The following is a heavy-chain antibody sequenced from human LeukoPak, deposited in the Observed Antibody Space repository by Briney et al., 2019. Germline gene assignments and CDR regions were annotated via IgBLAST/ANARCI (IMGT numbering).Heavy chain of an antibody. V-gene: IGHV3-66*01. CDR1: GFTVSSNY. D-gene: IGHD1-26*01. CDR3: ARVGGGSAVIPVMDLPI. J-gene: IGHJ3*02. CDR2: IYSGGST. Sequence: PGGSLRLSCAASGFTVSSNYMSWVRQAPGKGLEWVSVIYSGGSTYYADSVKGRFTISRDNAKNSLYLQMNSLRAEDTAVYYCARVGGGSAVIPVMDLPIWGQGTMVTVSS.